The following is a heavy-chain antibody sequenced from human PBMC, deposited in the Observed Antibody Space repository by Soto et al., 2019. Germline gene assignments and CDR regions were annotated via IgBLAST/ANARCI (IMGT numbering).Heavy chain of an antibody. CDR3: ARRDRSGYSYWLDT. D-gene: IGHD3-22*01. Sequence: SETLSLTCTVSGGSISDGYYWSWNRQHPGKGLEWIGSISYSGSTSYNPSLKSRLTISVDRSKSQFSLNLSSVTAADTAVYYCARRDRSGYSYWLDTWGEGTLVTVSS. J-gene: IGHJ5*02. CDR1: GGSISDGYY. V-gene: IGHV4-31*03. CDR2: ISYSGST.